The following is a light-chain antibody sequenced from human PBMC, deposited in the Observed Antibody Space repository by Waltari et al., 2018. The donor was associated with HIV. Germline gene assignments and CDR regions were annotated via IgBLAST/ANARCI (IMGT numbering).Light chain of an antibody. Sequence: QSALTQPASVSGSLGQSITLSCTGTSSDVGNYDIVTWDKQNPGKAPKIIIYEVNKRPPGASNRMSGSKSGNTASLTISGLQAEDEADYYCCSYSDRRIYVFGSGTRVSAL. CDR1: SSDVGNYDI. CDR2: EVN. J-gene: IGLJ1*01. V-gene: IGLV2-23*02. CDR3: CSYSDRRIYV.